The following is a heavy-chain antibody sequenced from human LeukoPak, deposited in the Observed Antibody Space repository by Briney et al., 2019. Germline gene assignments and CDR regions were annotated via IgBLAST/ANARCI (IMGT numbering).Heavy chain of an antibody. CDR2: ISSSGSTI. D-gene: IGHD2-2*01. J-gene: IGHJ6*03. Sequence: GGSLRLSCAASGFTFSSYEMNWVRQAPGKGLEWVSYISSSGSTIYYADSVKGRFTISRDNAKNSLYLQMNSLRAEDTAVYYCARGGYDVIVPAASNYYYMDVWGTGTTVTVSS. CDR3: ARGGYDVIVPAASNYYYMDV. CDR1: GFTFSSYE. V-gene: IGHV3-48*03.